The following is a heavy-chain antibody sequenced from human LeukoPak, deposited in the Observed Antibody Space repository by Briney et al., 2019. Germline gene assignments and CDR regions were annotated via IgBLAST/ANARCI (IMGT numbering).Heavy chain of an antibody. CDR2: IYYSGST. CDR3: AGTIAVAGNGFDY. V-gene: IGHV4-39*07. J-gene: IGHJ4*02. Sequence: PSETLSLTCTVSGGSISSSSYYWGWIRQPPGKGLEWIGSIYYSGSTYYNPSLKSRVTISVDTSKNQFSLKLSSVTAADTAVYYCAGTIAVAGNGFDYWGQGTLVTVSS. D-gene: IGHD6-19*01. CDR1: GGSISSSSYY.